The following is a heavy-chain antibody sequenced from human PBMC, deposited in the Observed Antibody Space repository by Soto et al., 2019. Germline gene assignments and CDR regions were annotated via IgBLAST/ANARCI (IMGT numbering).Heavy chain of an antibody. CDR3: ARGSLGVPTPFDY. D-gene: IGHD3-16*01. Sequence: GGSLRLSCAASGFTFSSYSMNWVRRAPGKGLEWVSSISSSSSYIYYADSVKGRFTISRDNAKNSLYLQMNSLRAEDTAVYYCARGSLGVPTPFDYWGQGTLVTVSS. CDR1: GFTFSSYS. J-gene: IGHJ4*02. CDR2: ISSSSSYI. V-gene: IGHV3-21*01.